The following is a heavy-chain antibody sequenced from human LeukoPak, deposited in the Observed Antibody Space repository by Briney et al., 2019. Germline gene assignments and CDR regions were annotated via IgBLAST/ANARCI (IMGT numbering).Heavy chain of an antibody. D-gene: IGHD4-17*01. CDR1: GFTFGSYS. Sequence: GGSLRLSCAASGFTFGSYSMSWVRQAPGEGLEWVSAISGNGAGTYYADSVKGRFIISRDDSKNTLYLQMNSLRADDTAVYYCAKFSPYGDVMYWGQGTLVTVSS. CDR3: AKFSPYGDVMY. CDR2: ISGNGAGT. J-gene: IGHJ4*02. V-gene: IGHV3-23*01.